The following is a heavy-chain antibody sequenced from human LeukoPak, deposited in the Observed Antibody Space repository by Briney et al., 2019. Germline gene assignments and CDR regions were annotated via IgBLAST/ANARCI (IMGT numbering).Heavy chain of an antibody. CDR1: GYTFTSYD. J-gene: IGHJ3*02. Sequence: GASVKVSCKASGYTFTSYDINWVRQATGQGLEWMGWMNPNSGNTGYAQKFQGRVTMTTDTSTSAAYMELRSLRSDDTAVYYCAKDLKGQYQDAFDIWGQGTMVTVSS. CDR2: MNPNSGNT. V-gene: IGHV1-8*01. D-gene: IGHD2-2*01. CDR3: AKDLKGQYQDAFDI.